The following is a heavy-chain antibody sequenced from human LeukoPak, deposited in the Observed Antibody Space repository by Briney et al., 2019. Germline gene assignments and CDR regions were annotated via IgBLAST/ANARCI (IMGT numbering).Heavy chain of an antibody. J-gene: IGHJ3*02. V-gene: IGHV4-34*01. CDR2: INHSGST. CDR1: GGSFSGHY. D-gene: IGHD1-20*01. CDR3: ALTGTTEFDAFDI. Sequence: PETLSLTCAVYGGSFSGHYWSWIRQPPGKGLEWIGEINHSGSTNYDPSLKRRVTISVDTSKNQFSLKVSSVTAADTAVYYCALTGTTEFDAFDIWGQGTMVTVSS.